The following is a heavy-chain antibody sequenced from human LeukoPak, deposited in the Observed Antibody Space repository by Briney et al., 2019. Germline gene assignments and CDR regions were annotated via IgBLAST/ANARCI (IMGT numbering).Heavy chain of an antibody. V-gene: IGHV4-4*07. D-gene: IGHD6-19*01. Sequence: PSETLSLTCNFSTDSMTYNFWSWIRQPAGKGVEWIGRIYSSGSAHYNPSLKSRVTMSVDTSKNQFSLKLSSVTAADTAVYYCARVQAVAGTRGNDYWGQGTLVTVSS. CDR2: IYSSGSA. CDR3: ARVQAVAGTRGNDY. CDR1: TDSMTYNF. J-gene: IGHJ4*02.